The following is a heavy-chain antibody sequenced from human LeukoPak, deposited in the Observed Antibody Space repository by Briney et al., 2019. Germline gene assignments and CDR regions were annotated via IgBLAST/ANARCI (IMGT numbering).Heavy chain of an antibody. CDR1: GFTFSSSN. CDR2: ITTSGSYI. CDR3: ARGGRLFDY. J-gene: IGHJ4*02. Sequence: PGVSLRLSCAASGFTFSSSNMNWVRQAPGKGLEWVSSITTSGSYIYYADSVKGRFAISRDNAKNSLYLQMNSLRDEDTAVYYCARGGRLFDYWGQGTVVTVSS. V-gene: IGHV3-21*01.